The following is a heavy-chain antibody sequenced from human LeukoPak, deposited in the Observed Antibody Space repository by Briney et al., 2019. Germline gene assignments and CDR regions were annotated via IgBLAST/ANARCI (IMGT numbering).Heavy chain of an antibody. V-gene: IGHV3-7*01. CDR1: GFIFSNYW. J-gene: IGHJ4*02. Sequence: GGSLRLSCAASGFIFSNYWMSWVRQAPGKGLEWVANMKQDGREKYLVDSVKGRFTISRDNAKNSLYLQMNSLRAEDTAVYYCARDLDPSSSPFPYYFDYWGQGTLVTVSS. CDR2: MKQDGREK. D-gene: IGHD6-6*01. CDR3: ARDLDPSSSPFPYYFDY.